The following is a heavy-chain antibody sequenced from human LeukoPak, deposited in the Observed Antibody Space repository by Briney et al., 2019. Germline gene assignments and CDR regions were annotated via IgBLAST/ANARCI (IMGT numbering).Heavy chain of an antibody. CDR1: GFTLTNYA. CDR2: MSNDGKNK. Sequence: GRSLRLSCAVSGFTLTNYAGHWVRQAPGKGLEWLAVMSNDGKNKYLADSVKGRFSVSRDISKDTLYLQMDSLGAEDTPVYYCAREGDSDLLAGYSPVEYYYYYMDVWGKGTTVTVSS. CDR3: AREGDSDLLAGYSPVEYYYYYMDV. V-gene: IGHV3-30*04. J-gene: IGHJ6*03. D-gene: IGHD3-9*01.